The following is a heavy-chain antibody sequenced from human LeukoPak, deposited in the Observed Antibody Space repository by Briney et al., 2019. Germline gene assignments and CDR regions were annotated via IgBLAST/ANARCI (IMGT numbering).Heavy chain of an antibody. CDR3: ARAEGYYYGSGSYYGTNY. J-gene: IGHJ4*02. V-gene: IGHV4-39*07. Sequence: SETLSLTCTVSGGSISSSSYYWGWIRQPPGKGLEWIGSIYYSGSTRYDPSLKSRVTMSVDTPKNQFSLKLTSVTAADTAVYYCARAEGYYYGSGSYYGTNYWGQGTLVTVSS. CDR1: GGSISSSSYY. CDR2: IYYSGST. D-gene: IGHD3-10*01.